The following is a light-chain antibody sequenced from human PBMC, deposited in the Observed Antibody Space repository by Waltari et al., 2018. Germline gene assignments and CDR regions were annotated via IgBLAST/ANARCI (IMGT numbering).Light chain of an antibody. Sequence: SYDLTQPPSVSVSPGQTAYISSSGTKLWDINVSWYQQRPCQSPVLVVFQDIERPSGIPERFSGSHSANTATLVISGTQDLDEADYYCQAWDNWTVVFGGGTKLTVL. V-gene: IGLV3-1*01. CDR3: QAWDNWTVV. J-gene: IGLJ2*01. CDR2: QDI. CDR1: KLWDIN.